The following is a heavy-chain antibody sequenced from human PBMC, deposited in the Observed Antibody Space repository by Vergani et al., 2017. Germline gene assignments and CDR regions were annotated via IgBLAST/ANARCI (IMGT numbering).Heavy chain of an antibody. V-gene: IGHV4-61*02. CDR2: IDRTGRT. D-gene: IGHD1-14*01. CDR1: GGSISSGSYY. J-gene: IGHJ3*01. Sequence: QVQLQESGPGLVKPSQTLSLTCTVSGGSISSGSYYWSWIRQPAGKGLEWLGTIDRTGRTHLSPSLKSRLTISVDTTKNQFSLRLTSATAADTAVYFCARDGMSPAEIDPKNAFHVWGQGTRVSV. CDR3: ARDGMSPAEIDPKNAFHV.